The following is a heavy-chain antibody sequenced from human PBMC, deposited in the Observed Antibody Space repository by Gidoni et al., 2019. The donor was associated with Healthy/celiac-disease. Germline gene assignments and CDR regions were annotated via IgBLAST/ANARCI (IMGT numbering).Heavy chain of an antibody. D-gene: IGHD5-18*01. J-gene: IGHJ4*02. CDR1: GCTFSSYG. V-gene: IGHV3-30*18. Sequence: QVQLVESGGGVVQPGRSLRLSGAAPGCTFSSYGRHGGRQAPGKGLAWVAVISYDGSNTYYADSVKGRFTISSDNSKNTLYLQMNSLRAEDTAVYYCAKDLSGYSYGYSANYWGQGTLVTVSS. CDR2: ISYDGSNT. CDR3: AKDLSGYSYGYSANY.